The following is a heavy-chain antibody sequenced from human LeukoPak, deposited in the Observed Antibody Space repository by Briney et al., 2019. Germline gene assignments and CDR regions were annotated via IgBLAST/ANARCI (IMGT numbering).Heavy chain of an antibody. Sequence: GGSLRLSCLASGFTFSSFTLNWVRQAPGKGLEWVSSISCSSDYIYYTDSVKGRFTVSRDNAKNSLFLQMNTLRAEDTAVYYCARALTTLTYEGYWGQGTLVTVSS. V-gene: IGHV3-21*06. D-gene: IGHD1-1*01. CDR1: GFTFSSFT. CDR2: ISCSSDYI. J-gene: IGHJ4*02. CDR3: ARALTTLTYEGY.